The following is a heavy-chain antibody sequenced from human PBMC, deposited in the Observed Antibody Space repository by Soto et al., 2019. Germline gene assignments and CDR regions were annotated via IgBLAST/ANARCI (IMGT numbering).Heavy chain of an antibody. CDR3: AKAQGGNWTGSDF. D-gene: IGHD2-15*01. V-gene: IGHV3-48*04. J-gene: IGHJ4*02. CDR2: SSYSVVTT. CDR1: GFPFSDYS. Sequence: EVQMVESGGGLVQPGGSLRLSCAASGFPFSDYSMNWVRQAPGKGLEWISYSSYSVVTTYYADSVKGRFTISRDNARNYLYLQMNSLRAEDTAVYYCAKAQGGNWTGSDFWGQGTLVTVSS.